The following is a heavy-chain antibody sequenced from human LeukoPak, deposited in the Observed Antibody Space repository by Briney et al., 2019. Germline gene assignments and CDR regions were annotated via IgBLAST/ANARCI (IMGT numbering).Heavy chain of an antibody. CDR3: ARNQQLGGHSYYYYGMDV. V-gene: IGHV3-23*01. D-gene: IGHD3-16*01. CDR1: GFTSIAYA. CDR2: ISGGGVTT. Sequence: GGSLGLSCVGSGFTSIAYALTWARQAPGKGLEWVSGISGGGVTTYYADPVKGRFTISGDNSKNTLYLQMNSLRADDTAIYYCARNQQLGGHSYYYYGMDVWGQGTTVTVSS. J-gene: IGHJ6*02.